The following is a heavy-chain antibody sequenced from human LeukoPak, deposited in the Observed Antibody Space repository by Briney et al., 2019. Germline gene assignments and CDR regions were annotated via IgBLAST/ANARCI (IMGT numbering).Heavy chain of an antibody. D-gene: IGHD3-16*01. Sequence: KPSETLSLTCTVSGYSISSGYYWGWIRPPPGKGLEWIGMSYHSGSTYYNPSLKSRVTISVDTSKNHFSLKLSSVTAADTAVYYCARASNMITFGGAGDWGQGTLVTVSS. CDR2: SYHSGST. V-gene: IGHV4-38-2*02. CDR1: GYSISSGYY. J-gene: IGHJ4*02. CDR3: ARASNMITFGGAGD.